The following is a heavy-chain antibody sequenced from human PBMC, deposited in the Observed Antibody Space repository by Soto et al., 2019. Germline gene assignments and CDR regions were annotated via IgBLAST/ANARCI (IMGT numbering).Heavy chain of an antibody. V-gene: IGHV1-3*01. CDR1: GFTFGDNR. D-gene: IGHD2-8*02. CDR2: INPVNGNT. CDR3: ARDILSVGPRANDAFDV. Sequence: VQSGAEVRKPGASVNISCWASGFTFGDNRINWVRQAPGQSLEWMGWINPVNGNTRYSQTFQGSVTISRHSSASIAYVEVTDLTSEDTAVYYCARDILSVGPRANDAFDVWGQGTMVTVSS. J-gene: IGHJ3*01.